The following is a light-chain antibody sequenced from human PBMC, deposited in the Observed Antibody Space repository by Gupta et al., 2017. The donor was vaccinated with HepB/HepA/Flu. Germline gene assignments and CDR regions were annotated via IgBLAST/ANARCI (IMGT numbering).Light chain of an antibody. CDR3: HQDDGPPYT. CDR2: WAS. J-gene: IGKJ2*01. Sequence: DIVMTQSPDSLAVSLGERATINCRSSQSILYSSNNKNYLSWYQQKPGQPPKLLIYWASTREFGVPDRFSGSGSGTDFTLTISSLQAEDVAFYFCHQDDGPPYTFGQGTKMEIK. CDR1: QSILYSSNNKNY. V-gene: IGKV4-1*01.